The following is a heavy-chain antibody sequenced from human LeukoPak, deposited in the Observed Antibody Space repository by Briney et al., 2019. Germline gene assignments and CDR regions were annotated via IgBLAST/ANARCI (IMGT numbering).Heavy chain of an antibody. D-gene: IGHD2-2*01. V-gene: IGHV1-69*02. CDR2: IIPILGIA. Sequence: GASVKVSCKASGGTFSSYTISWVRQAPGQGLEWMGRIIPILGIANYAQKFQGRVTITADKSTSTAYMELSSLRSEDTAVYYCARSLRRHCSSTSCYYFDYWGQGTLVTASS. CDR3: ARSLRRHCSSTSCYYFDY. CDR1: GGTFSSYT. J-gene: IGHJ4*02.